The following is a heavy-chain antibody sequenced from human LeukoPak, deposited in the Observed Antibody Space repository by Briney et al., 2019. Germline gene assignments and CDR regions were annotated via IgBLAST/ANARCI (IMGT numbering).Heavy chain of an antibody. CDR3: AKDTNQYRNFDY. D-gene: IGHD1-14*01. Sequence: PGGSLRLSCAASGFTFSSYAMGWVRQAPGKGLEWVSAISGSGGSTYYADSVKGRFTISRDNSKNTLYLQMNSLRAEDTAVYYCAKDTNQYRNFDYWGQGTLVTVSS. V-gene: IGHV3-23*01. CDR1: GFTFSSYA. J-gene: IGHJ4*02. CDR2: ISGSGGST.